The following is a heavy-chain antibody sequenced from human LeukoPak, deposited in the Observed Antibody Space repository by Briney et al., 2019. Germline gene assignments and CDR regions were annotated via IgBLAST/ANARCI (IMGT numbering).Heavy chain of an antibody. J-gene: IGHJ4*02. CDR2: IIPIFGTA. Sequence: SVKVSCKASGGTFSSYAISWVRQAPGQGLEWMGGIIPIFGTANYAQKFQGRVTITADESTCTAYMELSSLRSEDTAVYYCARGDAATGRIDYWGQGTLVTVSS. D-gene: IGHD1-1*01. CDR3: ARGDAATGRIDY. V-gene: IGHV1-69*13. CDR1: GGTFSSYA.